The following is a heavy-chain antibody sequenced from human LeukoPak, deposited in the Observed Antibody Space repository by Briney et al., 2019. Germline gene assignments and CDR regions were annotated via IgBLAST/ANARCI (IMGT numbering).Heavy chain of an antibody. CDR1: GGSISSNSYY. Sequence: SETLSLTCNVSGGSISSNSYYWAWIRQPPGKGLEWIGSIYYLGSTYYSPSLQSRLTISVDTSRNRFSLKLASVTAADTAVYFCARVTGQQLVQVDNWFDPWGQGTLVIVPS. V-gene: IGHV4-39*01. CDR3: ARVTGQQLVQVDNWFDP. J-gene: IGHJ5*02. CDR2: IYYLGST. D-gene: IGHD6-13*01.